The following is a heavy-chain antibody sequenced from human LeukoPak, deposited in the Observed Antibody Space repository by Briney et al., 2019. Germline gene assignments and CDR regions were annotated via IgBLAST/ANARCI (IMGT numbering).Heavy chain of an antibody. CDR2: ISDDGSNK. V-gene: IGHV3-30*18. Sequence: GGSLRLSCVASGFTFSNYGMHWVRQAPGKGLEWVAVISDDGSNKYYPDSAKGRFTISRDNSKSTLNLQMDSLRIEDTAVYYCAKVGFTGSYMYAFDMWGQGAMVTVSS. J-gene: IGHJ3*02. CDR1: GFTFSNYG. D-gene: IGHD1-26*01. CDR3: AKVGFTGSYMYAFDM.